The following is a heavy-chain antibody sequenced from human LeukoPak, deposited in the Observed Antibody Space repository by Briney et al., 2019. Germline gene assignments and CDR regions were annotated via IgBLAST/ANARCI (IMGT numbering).Heavy chain of an antibody. J-gene: IGHJ3*02. CDR1: GFTFSDYY. CDR3: ARAQTLFWEFDGFDI. CDR2: MTVTNKI. D-gene: IGHD3-3*01. V-gene: IGHV3-69-1*01. Sequence: PGGSLRLSCAASGFTFSDYYMSWVRQAPGKGLEWIATMTVTNKIYYADSVKGRFTISRDNAENSVYLQMNSLRDEDTAVYSCARAQTLFWEFDGFDIWGRGTKVTVSS.